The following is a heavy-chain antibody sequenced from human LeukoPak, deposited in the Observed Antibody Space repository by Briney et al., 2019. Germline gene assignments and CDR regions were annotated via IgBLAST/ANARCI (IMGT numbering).Heavy chain of an antibody. CDR1: GGSLTAYS. V-gene: IGHV4-34*01. Sequence: SETLSPTCAVYGGSLTAYSWSWIRQPPKNGLEWSGEINHSGNTNYNPSLKSRVTISVDTSKTQFSLKLTSVTAADAAVYFCARGSSSTWDDPFDIWGQGTMVTVSS. D-gene: IGHD6-13*01. CDR3: ARGSSSTWDDPFDI. CDR2: INHSGNT. J-gene: IGHJ3*02.